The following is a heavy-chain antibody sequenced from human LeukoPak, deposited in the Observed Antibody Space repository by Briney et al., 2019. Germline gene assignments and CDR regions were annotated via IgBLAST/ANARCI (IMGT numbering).Heavy chain of an antibody. CDR3: ARDASYDSSGSPGP. Sequence: SETLSLTCTVSGGSISSSSYYWGWLRQPPGKGLEWIGSIYYSGSTYYNPSLKSRVTISVDTSKNQFSLKLSSVTAADTAVYYCARDASYDSSGSPGPWGQGTLVTVSS. CDR2: IYYSGST. CDR1: GGSISSSSYY. D-gene: IGHD3-22*01. J-gene: IGHJ5*02. V-gene: IGHV4-39*07.